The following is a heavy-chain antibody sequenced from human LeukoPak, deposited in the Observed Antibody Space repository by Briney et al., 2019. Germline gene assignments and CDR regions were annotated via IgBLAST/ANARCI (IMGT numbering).Heavy chain of an antibody. CDR3: ARGWEAAFDI. CDR1: GFTFRSYD. Sequence: GGSLRLSCAASGFTFRSYDMHWVRQASGKGLEWVSAIGTAGDTSYTDSVKGGFTISRENAKNSLHLQMNSLRAGDTAIYYCARGWEAAFDIWGQGTMVTVSS. V-gene: IGHV3-13*04. J-gene: IGHJ3*02. D-gene: IGHD1-26*01. CDR2: IGTAGDT.